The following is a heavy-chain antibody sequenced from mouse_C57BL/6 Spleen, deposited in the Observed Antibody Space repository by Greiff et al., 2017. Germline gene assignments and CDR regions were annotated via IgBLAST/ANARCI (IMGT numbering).Heavy chain of an antibody. V-gene: IGHV1-54*01. D-gene: IGHD1-1*01. CDR1: GYAFTNYL. J-gene: IGHJ2*01. CDR3: ARSGYYYGSSY. Sequence: QFQLQQSGAELVRPGTSVTVSCKASGYAFTNYLIEWVKQRPGQGLEWIGVINPGSGGTNYNEKFKGKATLTADKSSSTAYMQLSSLTSEDSAVYFCARSGYYYGSSYWGQGTTLTVSS. CDR2: INPGSGGT.